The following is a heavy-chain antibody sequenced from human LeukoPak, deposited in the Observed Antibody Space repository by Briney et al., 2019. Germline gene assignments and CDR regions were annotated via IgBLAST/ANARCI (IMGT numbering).Heavy chain of an antibody. D-gene: IGHD1-14*01. V-gene: IGHV3-11*01. J-gene: IGHJ4*02. CDR2: ISDSGSVI. CDR1: GFTFSDYY. CDR3: ARLGRGLAGPEGKILAY. Sequence: GGSLRLSCAASGFTFSDYYMYWIRQAPGKGLEWVSYISDSGSVIHYADSVKGRFTISRDNAKNSLYLQMNSLRAEDTAVYYCARLGRGLAGPEGKILAYWGPGILVTVSS.